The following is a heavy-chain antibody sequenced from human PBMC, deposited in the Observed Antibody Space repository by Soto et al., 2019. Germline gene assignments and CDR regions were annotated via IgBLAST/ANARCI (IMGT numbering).Heavy chain of an antibody. V-gene: IGHV3-15*01. Sequence: PGGSLRLSCAASGFTFSKAIMNWVRQAPGKGLEWVGRIKKLSDGGKADYSSPVDGRFTISRDDSKSILYLQMNSLRADDTGIYYCATALRNNGNDYLVGVDLWGQGTTVTVS. D-gene: IGHD1-20*01. CDR1: GFTFSKAI. CDR2: IKKLSDGGKA. CDR3: ATALRNNGNDYLVGVDL. J-gene: IGHJ6*02.